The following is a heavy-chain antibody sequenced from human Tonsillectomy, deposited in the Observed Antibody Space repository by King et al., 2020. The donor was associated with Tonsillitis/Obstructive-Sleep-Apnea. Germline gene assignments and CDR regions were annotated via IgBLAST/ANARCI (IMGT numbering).Heavy chain of an antibody. D-gene: IGHD5-12*01. J-gene: IGHJ4*02. CDR2: TYYSGSP. V-gene: IGHV4-31*03. CDR3: ARDKGDLRLS. Sequence: VQLQESGPGLVKPSQTLSLTCTVSGGSISSGGYYWSWIRQHPGKGLEWIGYTYYSGSPYYNPSPKSRLTISVDTSKNQFSLKLSSVTAADTAVYYCARDKGDLRLSWGQGTLVTVSS. CDR1: GGSISSGGYY.